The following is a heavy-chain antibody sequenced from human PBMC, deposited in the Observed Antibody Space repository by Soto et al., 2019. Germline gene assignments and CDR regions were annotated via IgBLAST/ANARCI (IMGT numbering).Heavy chain of an antibody. D-gene: IGHD3-22*01. J-gene: IGHJ4*02. CDR2: IDPSDSQT. Sequence: GESLKISCKGSGYSFAVYCITWVLQRPWKGLEWMGRIDPSDSQTYYSPSFRGHVTISVTKSITTVFLQWSSLRASDTAMYYCARQIYDSDTGPNFQYYFDSWGQGTPVTVSS. V-gene: IGHV5-10-1*01. CDR3: ARQIYDSDTGPNFQYYFDS. CDR1: GYSFAVYC.